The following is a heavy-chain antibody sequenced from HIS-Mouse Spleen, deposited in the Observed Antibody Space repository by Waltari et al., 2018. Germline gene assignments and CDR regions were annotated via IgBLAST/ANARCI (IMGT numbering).Heavy chain of an antibody. J-gene: IGHJ3*02. CDR2: IYTSGST. V-gene: IGHV4-4*07. CDR1: GGSISSYY. D-gene: IGHD3-3*01. CDR3: ARDFHDFWSGYYGGDKKHDAFDI. Sequence: QVQLQESCPGLVKPSETLSLTCPVSGGSISSYYWRWIRRPAGKGLAWCGRIYTSGSTNYNPSLKSRVTMSVDTSKNQFSLKLSSVTAADTAVYYCARDFHDFWSGYYGGDKKHDAFDIWGQGTMVTVSS.